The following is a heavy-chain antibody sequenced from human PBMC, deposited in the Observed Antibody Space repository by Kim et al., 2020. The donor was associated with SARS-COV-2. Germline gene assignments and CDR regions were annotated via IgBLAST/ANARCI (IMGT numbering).Heavy chain of an antibody. CDR1: GYTFTSYY. CDR3: ARDWLIAAAGTRWDY. V-gene: IGHV1-46*01. D-gene: IGHD6-13*01. Sequence: ASVKVSCKASGYTFTSYYMHWVRQAPGQGLEWMGIINPSGGSTSYAQKFQGRITMTRDTSTSTVYMELSSLRSEDTAVYYCARDWLIAAAGTRWDYWGQGTLVTVSS. J-gene: IGHJ4*02. CDR2: INPSGGST.